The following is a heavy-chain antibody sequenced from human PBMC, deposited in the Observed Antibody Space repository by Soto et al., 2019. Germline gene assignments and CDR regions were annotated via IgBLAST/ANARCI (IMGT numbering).Heavy chain of an antibody. CDR1: GYTFTSYG. Sequence: QVQLVQSGAEVKKPGASVKVSCKASGYTFTSYGISWVRQAPGQGLEWMGWISAYNGNTNYAQKLQGRVTMTTDTSTSTAYMELRSLRSDDTAVYYCARDGYYYDSSGYHYLDYYGMDVWGQGTTVTVSS. J-gene: IGHJ6*02. V-gene: IGHV1-18*01. CDR2: ISAYNGNT. D-gene: IGHD3-22*01. CDR3: ARDGYYYDSSGYHYLDYYGMDV.